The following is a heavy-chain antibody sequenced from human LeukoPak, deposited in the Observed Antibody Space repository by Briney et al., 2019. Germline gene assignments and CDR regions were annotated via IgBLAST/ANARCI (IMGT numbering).Heavy chain of an antibody. CDR2: INWNGGST. Sequence: GGSLRLSCAASGFTFDDYGMSWVRQAPGKGLEWVSGINWNGGSTGYADSVKGRFTISRDNAKNSLYLQMNSLRAEDTAVYYCARPRMGYWGSTNQKTLTDYWGQGTLVTVSS. D-gene: IGHD3-16*01. CDR3: ARPRMGYWGSTNQKTLTDY. CDR1: GFTFDDYG. J-gene: IGHJ4*02. V-gene: IGHV3-20*04.